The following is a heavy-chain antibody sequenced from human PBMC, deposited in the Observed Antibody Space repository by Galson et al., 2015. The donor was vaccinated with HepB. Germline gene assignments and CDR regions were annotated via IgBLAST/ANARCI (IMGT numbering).Heavy chain of an antibody. Sequence: SLRLSCAASGFTFSSYSMNWVRQAPGKGLEWVSSISSSSSYIYYADSVKGRFTISRDNAKNSLYLQMNSLRAEDTAVYYCARDEAEWPGSYPFDYWGQGTLVTVSS. J-gene: IGHJ4*02. D-gene: IGHD1-26*01. CDR1: GFTFSSYS. CDR3: ARDEAEWPGSYPFDY. V-gene: IGHV3-21*01. CDR2: ISSSSSYI.